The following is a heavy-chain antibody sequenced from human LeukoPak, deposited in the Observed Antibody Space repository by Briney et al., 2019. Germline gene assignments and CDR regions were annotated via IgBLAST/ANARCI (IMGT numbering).Heavy chain of an antibody. Sequence: GGSLRLSCAASGFSFSSYAMSWVRQAPGKGLEWVSSISDGGTSTYYADSLKGRFTIPRDNSKSTLYLSMNSLRADDTAVYYCAKDDYSDSSGYWDYWGQGVLVTVS. J-gene: IGHJ4*02. CDR1: GFSFSSYA. D-gene: IGHD3-22*01. CDR3: AKDDYSDSSGYWDY. V-gene: IGHV3-23*01. CDR2: ISDGGTST.